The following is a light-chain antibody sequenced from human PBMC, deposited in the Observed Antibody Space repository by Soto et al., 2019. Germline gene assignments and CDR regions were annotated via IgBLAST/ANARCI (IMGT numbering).Light chain of an antibody. CDR3: QQLDGYPRT. CDR1: RDLKIY. CDR2: AAS. Sequence: DIQLTQSPSFLSASVGDTVTITCRASRDLKIYVTWYQQNPVKAPQLFMYAASNLQSGVPSRFRGSGSGTEFTLTISSPQPEDSATYYCQQLDGYPRTFGQGTKVDIK. J-gene: IGKJ1*01. V-gene: IGKV1-9*01.